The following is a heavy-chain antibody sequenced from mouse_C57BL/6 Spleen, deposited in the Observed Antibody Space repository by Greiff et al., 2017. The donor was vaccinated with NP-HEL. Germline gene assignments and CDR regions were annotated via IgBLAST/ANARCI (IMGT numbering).Heavy chain of an antibody. CDR1: GYAFSSSW. D-gene: IGHD1-1*01. CDR3: ARDLITTVVATS. V-gene: IGHV1-82*01. Sequence: QVQLQQSGPELVKPGASVKISCKASGYAFSSSWMNWVKQRPGKGLEWIGRIYPGDGDTNYNGKFKGKATLTADKSSSTAYMQLSSLTSEDSAVYFCARDLITTVVATSWGQGTTLTVSS. CDR2: IYPGDGDT. J-gene: IGHJ2*01.